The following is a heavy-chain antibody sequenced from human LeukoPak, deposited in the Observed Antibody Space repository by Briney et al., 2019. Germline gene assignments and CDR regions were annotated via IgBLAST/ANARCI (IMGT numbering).Heavy chain of an antibody. Sequence: ASVKVSCKASGYTFTGYYMHWVRQAPGQGLEWMGWINPGGGSTSYAQKFQGRVTMTRDTSTSTVYMELSSLRSEDTAVYYCARGEYSSGPFDYWGQGTLVTVSS. V-gene: IGHV1-46*01. CDR3: ARGEYSSGPFDY. J-gene: IGHJ4*02. D-gene: IGHD6-19*01. CDR2: INPGGGST. CDR1: GYTFTGYY.